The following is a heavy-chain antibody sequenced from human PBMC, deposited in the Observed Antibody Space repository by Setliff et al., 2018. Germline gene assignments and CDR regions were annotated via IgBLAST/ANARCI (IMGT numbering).Heavy chain of an antibody. Sequence: SVKVSCKGSGYILSSYGISWVRQAPGQGLEWMGWISPYNGVTNYAQRFQGRVTMTTDTSTSAAYMGLRSLRSDDTAVYYCAISSLSICSGGSCPNAFDIWGQGTMVTVSS. CDR2: ISPYNGVT. D-gene: IGHD2-15*01. J-gene: IGHJ3*02. V-gene: IGHV1-18*01. CDR3: AISSLSICSGGSCPNAFDI. CDR1: GYILSSYG.